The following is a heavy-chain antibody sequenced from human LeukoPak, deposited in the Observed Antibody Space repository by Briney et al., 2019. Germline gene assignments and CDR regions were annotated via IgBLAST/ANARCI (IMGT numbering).Heavy chain of an antibody. Sequence: GGSLRLSCAASGFTFDDYGMSWVRQAPEKGLEWVSGINWNGGSTGYADSVKGRFTISRDNAKNSLYLQMNSLRAEDTALYYCARDRSTVISDYWGQGTLVTVSS. CDR2: INWNGGST. CDR1: GFTFDDYG. J-gene: IGHJ4*02. D-gene: IGHD4-23*01. CDR3: ARDRSTVISDY. V-gene: IGHV3-20*04.